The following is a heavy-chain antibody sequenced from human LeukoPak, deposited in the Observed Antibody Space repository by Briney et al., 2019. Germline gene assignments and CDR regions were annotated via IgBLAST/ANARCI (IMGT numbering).Heavy chain of an antibody. V-gene: IGHV3-7*01. J-gene: IGHJ4*02. CDR3: ARDVTMVRWGYFDY. D-gene: IGHD3-10*01. CDR1: GFTFSSYW. CDR2: IKQDGSEK. Sequence: GGSLRLSCAASGFTFSSYWMSWVRQAPGKGLEWVANIKQDGSEKYYVDSVKGRFTISRDNAKNSLYLQMNSLRAEDMAVYYCARDVTMVRWGYFDYWGQGTLVTVSS.